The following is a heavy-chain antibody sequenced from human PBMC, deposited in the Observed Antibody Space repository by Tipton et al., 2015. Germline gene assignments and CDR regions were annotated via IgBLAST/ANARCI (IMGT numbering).Heavy chain of an antibody. D-gene: IGHD2/OR15-2a*01. CDR2: IYNSGRT. V-gene: IGHV4-4*08. Sequence: TLSLTCTVSGGSISSYYWSWIRQPPGKGLEWIGTIYNSGRTYYNPSLQSQVAVSVDTSKNQFSLKLSSVTAADTAVYYCAGGAASMDAFDIWGQGTMVTVSS. CDR3: AGGAASMDAFDI. J-gene: IGHJ3*02. CDR1: GGSISSYY.